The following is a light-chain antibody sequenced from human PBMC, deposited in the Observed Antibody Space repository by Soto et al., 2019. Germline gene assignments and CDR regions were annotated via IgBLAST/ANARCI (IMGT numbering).Light chain of an antibody. J-gene: IGKJ1*01. CDR1: RSFTTN. CDR3: LQYNNWPRT. CDR2: GAS. Sequence: EIVMTQSPATLSMSPGERATLSCRASRSFTTNLAWYQQKPGQPPRLLIYGASTRATGIPARFSGSGSGTEFTLTISSLQSEDFAVYYCLQYNNWPRTFGQGTRVEIK. V-gene: IGKV3-15*01.